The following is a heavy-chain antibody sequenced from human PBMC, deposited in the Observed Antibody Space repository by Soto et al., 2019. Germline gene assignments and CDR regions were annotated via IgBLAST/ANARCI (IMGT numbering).Heavy chain of an antibody. CDR2: INHSGST. D-gene: IGHD5-12*01. Sequence: QVQLQQWGAGLLKPSETLSLTCAVYGGSFSAYYWSWIRQPPGKGLEWIGEINHSGSTNYNPSLTSRVTKSVDRSKNQFSLKLSSVTAADTAVYYCARGVGYAGVDYWGQGTLVTVSS. CDR1: GGSFSAYY. J-gene: IGHJ4*02. CDR3: ARGVGYAGVDY. V-gene: IGHV4-34*01.